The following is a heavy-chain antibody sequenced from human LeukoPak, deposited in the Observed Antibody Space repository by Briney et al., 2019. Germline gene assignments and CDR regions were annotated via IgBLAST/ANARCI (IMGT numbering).Heavy chain of an antibody. CDR3: ARVSIGWYSFDY. Sequence: PGGSLRLSCAASGFTFSTYWMHWVRQAPGKGLVWVSRINPDGTTTSYADSVKGRFTISRGNAKDTVYLQMNSLRAEDTAVYYCARVSIGWYSFDYWGQGTLVTASS. D-gene: IGHD6-19*01. V-gene: IGHV3-74*01. J-gene: IGHJ4*02. CDR2: INPDGTTT. CDR1: GFTFSTYW.